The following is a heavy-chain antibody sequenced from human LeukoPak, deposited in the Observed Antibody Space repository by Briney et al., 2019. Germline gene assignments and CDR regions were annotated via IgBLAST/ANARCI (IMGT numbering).Heavy chain of an antibody. J-gene: IGHJ5*02. CDR3: ARAGGAVAGRNWFDP. Sequence: SETLSLTCAVYGGSFSGYYWSWIRQPPGKGLEWIGEINHSGSTNYNPSLKSRVTISVDTSKNQFSLKLSSVTAADTAVYYCARAGGAVAGRNWFDPWGQGTLVTVSS. V-gene: IGHV4-34*01. D-gene: IGHD6-19*01. CDR1: GGSFSGYY. CDR2: INHSGST.